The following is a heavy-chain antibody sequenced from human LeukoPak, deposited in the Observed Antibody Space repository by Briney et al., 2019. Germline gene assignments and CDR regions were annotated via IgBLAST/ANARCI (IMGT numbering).Heavy chain of an antibody. D-gene: IGHD3-10*01. CDR1: GFTLSPYW. J-gene: IGHJ4*02. CDR2: IKHDGRTT. CDR3: ARDSQYGQDY. V-gene: IGHV3-74*01. Sequence: GGSLRLSCAASGFTLSPYWLHWVRQGPGKGLGWVSLIKHDGRTTSYAGSVKGRFTISRDTAKNTMYLQMNSLRVEDTAMYYCARDSQYGQDYWGQGTLVTVSS.